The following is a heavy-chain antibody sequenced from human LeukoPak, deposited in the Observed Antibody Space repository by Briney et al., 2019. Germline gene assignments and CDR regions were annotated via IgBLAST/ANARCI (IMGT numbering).Heavy chain of an antibody. D-gene: IGHD2-15*01. J-gene: IGHJ5*02. CDR3: AKALNTVLVVPNPNWFDP. CDR2: ISGSGGST. Sequence: GGSLRLSCAASGFTFSSYAISWVRQAPGKGLEWVSAISGSGGSTYYADSVKGRFTISRDNSKNTLYLQMNSLRAEDTAVYYCAKALNTVLVVPNPNWFDPWGQGTLVTVSS. CDR1: GFTFSSYA. V-gene: IGHV3-23*01.